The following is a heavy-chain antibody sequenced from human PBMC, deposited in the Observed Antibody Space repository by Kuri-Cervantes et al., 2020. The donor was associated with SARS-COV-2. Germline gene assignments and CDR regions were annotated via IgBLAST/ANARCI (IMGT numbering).Heavy chain of an antibody. J-gene: IGHJ4*02. CDR1: GGSFSGYY. V-gene: IGHV4-34*01. Sequence: SETRSPPCAVYGGSFSGYYWSWFGQPPGKGLEWSGEINHSGSTNYNPSLKSRVTISVDTAKNQFSLKLSSVSAADTAVYYCARVGDYYGSESVDYWGQGSLVTVSS. D-gene: IGHD3-10*01. CDR2: INHSGST. CDR3: ARVGDYYGSESVDY.